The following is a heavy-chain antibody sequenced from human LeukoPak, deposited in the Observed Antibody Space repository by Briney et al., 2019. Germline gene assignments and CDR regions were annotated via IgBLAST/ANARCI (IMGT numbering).Heavy chain of an antibody. CDR1: GYTFTGYY. V-gene: IGHV1-2*02. J-gene: IGHJ3*02. D-gene: IGHD1-1*01. CDR3: ATVPPVQLEHGAFDI. Sequence: ASVKVSCKASGYTFTGYYMHWVRQAPGQGLEWMGWINPNSGGTNYAQKFQGRVTMTRDTSISTAYMELSRLRSDDTAVYYCATVPPVQLEHGAFDIWGQGTMVTVSS. CDR2: INPNSGGT.